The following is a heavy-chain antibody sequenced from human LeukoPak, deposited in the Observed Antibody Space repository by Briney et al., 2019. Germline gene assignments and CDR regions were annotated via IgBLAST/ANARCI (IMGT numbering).Heavy chain of an antibody. CDR3: ARVGFIGDDRYYFDY. Sequence: SETLSLTCTVPGGSISSYYWSWIRQPAGKGLEWIGRIYTSGSTNYNPSLKSRVTMSVDTSKNQFSLKLSSVTAADTAVYYCARVGFIGDDRYYFDYWGQGTLVTVSS. D-gene: IGHD4-17*01. J-gene: IGHJ4*02. CDR1: GGSISSYY. V-gene: IGHV4-4*07. CDR2: IYTSGST.